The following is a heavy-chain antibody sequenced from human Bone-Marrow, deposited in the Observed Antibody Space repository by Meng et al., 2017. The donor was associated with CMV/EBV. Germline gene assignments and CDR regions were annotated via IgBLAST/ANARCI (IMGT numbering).Heavy chain of an antibody. CDR2: IYWNDDK. J-gene: IGHJ5*02. D-gene: IGHD2-2*01. V-gene: IGHV2-5*01. Sequence: TSGVGVGWIRQPPGKALEWLALIYWNDDKRYSPSLKSRLTITKDTSKNQVVLTMTNVDPVDTATYYCARTLGYCSSTSCFLFWFDPWGQGTLVTVSS. CDR3: ARTLGYCSSTSCFLFWFDP. CDR1: TSGVG.